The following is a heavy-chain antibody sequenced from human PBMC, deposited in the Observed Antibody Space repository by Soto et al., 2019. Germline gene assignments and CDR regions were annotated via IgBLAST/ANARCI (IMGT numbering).Heavy chain of an antibody. CDR3: ARTSFYDKTGVFDY. CDR2: IWNDGSKE. D-gene: IGHD2-8*02. V-gene: IGHV3-33*01. CDR1: GFIFSNYG. J-gene: IGHJ4*02. Sequence: QVQVEESGGGVVQPGRSLRLSCAASGFIFSNYGMHWVRQAPGKGLEWVAVIWNDGSKEYYVDSVKGRFTLSRDNFKNTVSLQKNGLRADDTAVYYCARTSFYDKTGVFDYWGQGTLVTVSS.